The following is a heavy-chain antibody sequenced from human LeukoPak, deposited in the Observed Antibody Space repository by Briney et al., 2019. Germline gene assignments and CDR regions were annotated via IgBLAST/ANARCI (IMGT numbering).Heavy chain of an antibody. J-gene: IGHJ4*02. CDR3: ARTYYDVLTGYYSGGGPFDY. CDR1: GGSISGGSYY. CDR2: IYNSGYT. Sequence: PSETLSLTCTVSGGSISGGSYYWTWIRQPAGKGLEWIGRIYNSGYTNYNPSLKSRVTISVDTSKNQFSLKLSSVTAADPAVYYCARTYYDVLTGYYSGGGPFDYWGQGTLVTVSS. D-gene: IGHD3-9*01. V-gene: IGHV4-61*02.